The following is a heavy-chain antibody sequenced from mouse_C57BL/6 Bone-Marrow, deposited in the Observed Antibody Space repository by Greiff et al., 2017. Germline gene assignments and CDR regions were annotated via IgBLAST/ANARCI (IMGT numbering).Heavy chain of an antibody. CDR2: INPGSGGT. CDR3: ARSSYYYGSRGY. V-gene: IGHV1-54*01. Sequence: QVQLKESGAELVRPGTSVKVSCKASGYAFTNYLIEWVKQRPGQGLEWIGVINPGSGGTNYNEKFKGKATLTADKSSSTAYMQLSSLTSEDSAVYFCARSSYYYGSRGYWGQGTTLTVSS. CDR1: GYAFTNYL. J-gene: IGHJ2*01. D-gene: IGHD1-1*01.